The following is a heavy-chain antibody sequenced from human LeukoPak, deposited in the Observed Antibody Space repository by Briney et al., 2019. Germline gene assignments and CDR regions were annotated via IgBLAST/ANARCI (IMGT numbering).Heavy chain of an antibody. CDR3: ARDGPTAAPFDY. J-gene: IGHJ4*02. Sequence: GASVKVSCKAAGYTFTDYYIHWVRQAPGQGLGWMGIINPSGGSTSYAQRFQGRVAMTRDTSTTTVYMEVNSLTSEDTAVYFCARDGPTAAPFDYWGQGTLVTVSS. CDR2: INPSGGST. V-gene: IGHV1-46*01. D-gene: IGHD2-2*01. CDR1: GYTFTDYY.